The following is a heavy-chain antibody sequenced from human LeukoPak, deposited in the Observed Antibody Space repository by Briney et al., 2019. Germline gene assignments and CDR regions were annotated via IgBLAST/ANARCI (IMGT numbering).Heavy chain of an antibody. Sequence: MTGGSLRLSCAASGFTFSSYAMSWVRQAPGKGLEWVSSISSSSSYIYYADSVKGRFTISRDNAKNSLYLQMNSLRAEDTAVYYCARDSPNYYGMDVWGQGTTVTVSS. CDR1: GFTFSSYA. CDR2: ISSSSSYI. J-gene: IGHJ6*02. V-gene: IGHV3-21*01. CDR3: ARDSPNYYGMDV.